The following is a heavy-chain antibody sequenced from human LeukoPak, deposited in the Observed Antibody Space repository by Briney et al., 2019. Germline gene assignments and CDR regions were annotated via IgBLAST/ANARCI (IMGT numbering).Heavy chain of an antibody. CDR2: INHSGST. CDR1: GGSFSGYY. CDR3: ARYKAESAAMYYYYYYYMDV. V-gene: IGHV4-34*01. Sequence: SETLSLTCAVYGGSFSGYYWSWIRQPPGKGLEWIGEINHSGSTNYNPSLKSRVTIPVDTSKNQFSLKLSSVTAADTAVYYCARYKAESAAMYYYYYYYMDVWGKGTTVTVSS. D-gene: IGHD2-2*01. J-gene: IGHJ6*03.